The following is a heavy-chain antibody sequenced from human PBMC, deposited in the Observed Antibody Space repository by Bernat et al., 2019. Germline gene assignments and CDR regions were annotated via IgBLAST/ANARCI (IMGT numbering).Heavy chain of an antibody. CDR1: GFTFSSYG. D-gene: IGHD2-15*01. Sequence: QVQLVESGGGVVQPGRSLRLSCAASGFTFSSYGMHWVRQAPGKGLEWVAVIWYDGSNKYYADSVKGRFPISRDNSKNTLHLQINSLRAGDTAVYYCARDSISQAADLDCLGQGTLVTVSS. CDR3: ARDSISQAADLDC. V-gene: IGHV3-33*01. J-gene: IGHJ4*02. CDR2: IWYDGSNK.